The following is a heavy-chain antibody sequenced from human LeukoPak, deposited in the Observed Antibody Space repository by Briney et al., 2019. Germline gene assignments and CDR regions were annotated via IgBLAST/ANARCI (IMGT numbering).Heavy chain of an antibody. CDR3: AGHDGQLAPPRH. Sequence: SETLSLTCTVSGGSISTSYYYWDWIRQPPGKGLEWIAAVSFSGTSYYNPSLQSRLTVSKDTSRNQFSLRLSPVTAADTAVYFCAGHDGQLAPPRHWGQGTLVTVSS. CDR1: GGSISTSYYY. V-gene: IGHV4-39*01. CDR2: VSFSGTS. D-gene: IGHD6-6*01. J-gene: IGHJ4*02.